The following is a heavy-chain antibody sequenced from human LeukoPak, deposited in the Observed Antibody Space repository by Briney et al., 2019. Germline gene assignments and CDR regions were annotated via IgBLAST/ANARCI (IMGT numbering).Heavy chain of an antibody. Sequence: ASVTVSCKASGYTFTSYGISWVRQAPGQGLEWMGWISAYNGNTNYAQKLQGRVTMTTDTSTGTAYMELRSLRSDDTAVYYCAREGLYGDYGMDVWGQGTTVTVSS. V-gene: IGHV1-18*01. CDR3: AREGLYGDYGMDV. J-gene: IGHJ6*02. CDR1: GYTFTSYG. CDR2: ISAYNGNT. D-gene: IGHD3-3*01.